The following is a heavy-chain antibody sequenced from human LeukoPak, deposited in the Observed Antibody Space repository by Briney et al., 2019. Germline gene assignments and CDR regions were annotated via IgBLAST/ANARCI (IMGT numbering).Heavy chain of an antibody. V-gene: IGHV3-9*01. CDR2: ISWNSGSI. Sequence: GRSLRLSCAASGFTFDDYAMHWVRQAPGKGLEWVSGISWNSGSIGYADSVKGRFTISRDSAKNSLYLQMNSLRAEDTALYYCAKDISGYNSNFDYWGQGTLVTVSS. D-gene: IGHD5-12*01. J-gene: IGHJ4*02. CDR1: GFTFDDYA. CDR3: AKDISGYNSNFDY.